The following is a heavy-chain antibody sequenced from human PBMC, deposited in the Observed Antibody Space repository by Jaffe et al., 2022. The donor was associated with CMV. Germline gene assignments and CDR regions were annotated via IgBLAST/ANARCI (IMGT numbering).Heavy chain of an antibody. J-gene: IGHJ4*02. CDR2: IYYSGST. CDR3: ARAGAYYDFWSGYDPIAHDY. CDR1: GGSISSYY. V-gene: IGHV4-59*01. Sequence: QVQLQESGPGLVKPSETLSLTCTVSGGSISSYYWSWIRQPPGKGLEWIGYIYYSGSTNYNPSLKSRVTISVDTSKNQFSLKLSSVTAADTAVYYCARAGAYYDFWSGYDPIAHDYWGQGTLVTVSS. D-gene: IGHD3-3*01.